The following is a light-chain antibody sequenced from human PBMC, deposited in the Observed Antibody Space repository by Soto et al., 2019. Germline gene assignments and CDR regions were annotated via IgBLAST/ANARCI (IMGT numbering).Light chain of an antibody. CDR2: GAS. Sequence: ESVLTQSPGTLSLSPGARATLSCRASQSVSSNVAWYQQIPGQTPRLLIYGASTRATGVPVRFSGSGSGTEFTLTISSLQSEDFAVYYCHQYDDGPYTFGQGTKVDI. CDR1: QSVSSN. CDR3: HQYDDGPYT. V-gene: IGKV3-15*01. J-gene: IGKJ2*01.